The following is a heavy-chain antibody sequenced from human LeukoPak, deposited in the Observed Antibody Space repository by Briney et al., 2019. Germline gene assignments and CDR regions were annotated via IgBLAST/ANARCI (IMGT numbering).Heavy chain of an antibody. V-gene: IGHV3-30*04. CDR3: ARSLYDILTGPYGMDV. CDR1: GFTFSSYA. CDR2: ISYDGSNK. Sequence: GGSLRLSCAASGFTFSSYAMHWVRQAPGKGLEWVAVISYDGSNKYYADSVKGRFTISRGNSKNTLYLQMNSLRAEDTAVYYCARSLYDILTGPYGMDVWGKGTTVTVSS. J-gene: IGHJ6*04. D-gene: IGHD3-9*01.